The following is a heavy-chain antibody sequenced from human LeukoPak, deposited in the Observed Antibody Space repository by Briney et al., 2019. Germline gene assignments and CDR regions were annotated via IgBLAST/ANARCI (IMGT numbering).Heavy chain of an antibody. D-gene: IGHD6-19*01. CDR2: INPNSGGT. Sequence: ASVKVSCKASGYTFTGYYMHWVRQAPGQGLEWMGWINPNSGGTNYAQKFQGRVTMTRDTSISTAYMELSRLRSDDTAVYYCARDLHLAVAGRPSGDYWGQGTLVTVSS. V-gene: IGHV1-2*02. J-gene: IGHJ4*02. CDR3: ARDLHLAVAGRPSGDY. CDR1: GYTFTGYY.